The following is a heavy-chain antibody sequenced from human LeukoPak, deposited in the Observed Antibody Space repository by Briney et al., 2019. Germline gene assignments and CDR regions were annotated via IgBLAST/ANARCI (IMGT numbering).Heavy chain of an antibody. CDR1: GGSISSYY. CDR3: ARDDSSGHYSDY. D-gene: IGHD3-22*01. Sequence: SETLSLTCTVSGGSISSYYWSWIRQPPGKGLEWIGYIYYSGSTNYNPSLKSRVTISVDTSKNQFSLKLSSVTAADTAVYYCARDDSSGHYSDYWGQGTLVTVSS. V-gene: IGHV4-59*01. J-gene: IGHJ4*02. CDR2: IYYSGST.